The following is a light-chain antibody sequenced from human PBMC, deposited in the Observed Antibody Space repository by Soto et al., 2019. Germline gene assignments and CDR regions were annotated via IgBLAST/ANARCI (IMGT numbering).Light chain of an antibody. J-gene: IGKJ4*01. Sequence: DIHLTQSPSFLSASVGDRVTITCRASQGIASSLAWYQQKAGKSPKLLIYAASTLESGVPSRFSVSGPGTEFTLTISILQPEDFALYYCQRFNSYPLTFGGGTKVKI. CDR2: AAS. V-gene: IGKV1-9*01. CDR1: QGIASS. CDR3: QRFNSYPLT.